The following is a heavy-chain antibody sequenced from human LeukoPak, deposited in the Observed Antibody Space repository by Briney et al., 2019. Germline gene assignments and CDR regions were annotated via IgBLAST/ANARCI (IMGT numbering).Heavy chain of an antibody. CDR3: AKDYGSDYYGMDV. Sequence: GGSPRLSCAASGFTFSSYGMHWVCQAPGKGREWVGVISYDGSNKYYADSVKGRFSISRDNSKNTLYLQMNSLRAEDTAVYYCAKDYGSDYYGMDVWGRGTTVTVSS. V-gene: IGHV3-30*18. CDR2: ISYDGSNK. CDR1: GFTFSSYG. J-gene: IGHJ6*02. D-gene: IGHD6-25*01.